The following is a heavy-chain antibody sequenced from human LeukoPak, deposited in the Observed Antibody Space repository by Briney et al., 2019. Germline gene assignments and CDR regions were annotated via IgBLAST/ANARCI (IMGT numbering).Heavy chain of an antibody. CDR1: GFTFSSYG. CDR2: ISSSGSTI. Sequence: PGGSLRLFCAASGFTFSSYGMYWVRQAPGKGLEWVSYISSSGSTIYYADSVKGRFTISRDNAKNSLYLQMNSLRAEDTAVYYCARGPRRLRYSPAYDYWGQGTLVTVSS. D-gene: IGHD3-9*01. V-gene: IGHV3-48*04. CDR3: ARGPRRLRYSPAYDY. J-gene: IGHJ4*02.